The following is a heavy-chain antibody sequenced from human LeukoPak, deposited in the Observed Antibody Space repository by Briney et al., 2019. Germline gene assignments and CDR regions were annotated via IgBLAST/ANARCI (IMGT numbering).Heavy chain of an antibody. V-gene: IGHV4-4*09. CDR3: ARLWGFSSGRYLGHAFDI. CDR1: GDSISNYF. CDR2: IDTSGST. J-gene: IGHJ3*02. D-gene: IGHD6-19*01. Sequence: SETLSLTCTVSGDSISNYFWSWIRQPPGKGLEWIGYIDTSGSTNYNPSLKSRVTISVDTSKNQFSLKLSSVTAADTAVYYCARLWGFSSGRYLGHAFDIWGQGTMVTVSS.